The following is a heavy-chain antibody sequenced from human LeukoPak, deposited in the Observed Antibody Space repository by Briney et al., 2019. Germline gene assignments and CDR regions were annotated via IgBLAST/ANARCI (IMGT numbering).Heavy chain of an antibody. CDR2: IKQGGREK. V-gene: IGHV3-7*01. J-gene: IGHJ2*01. Sequence: GGSLRLFCAASGFDFSSYWISWVRQAPGKGLEWVANIKQGGREKFYVDSVKGRFSLSRDYAKKSVYLEMNSLRVDDTAVYYCARDAFRARYFDLWGRGTLVTVSS. CDR3: ARDAFRARYFDL. CDR1: GFDFSSYW. D-gene: IGHD3-10*01.